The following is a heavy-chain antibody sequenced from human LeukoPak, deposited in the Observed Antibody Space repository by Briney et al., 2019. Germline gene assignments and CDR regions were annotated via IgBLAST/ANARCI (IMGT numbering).Heavy chain of an antibody. J-gene: IGHJ5*02. V-gene: IGHV4-38-2*02. CDR2: IYHSGSA. D-gene: IGHD3-10*01. CDR1: GYSITSGYY. CDR3: ARADHYYGSGTYKWFDP. Sequence: SETLSLTCTVSGYSITSGYYWGWIRQPPGKGLEWIGSIYHSGSAFYNPSLQSRVTISVDRSKNQFSLKLSSVTAADTAVYYCARADHYYGSGTYKWFDPWGQGTLVTVSS.